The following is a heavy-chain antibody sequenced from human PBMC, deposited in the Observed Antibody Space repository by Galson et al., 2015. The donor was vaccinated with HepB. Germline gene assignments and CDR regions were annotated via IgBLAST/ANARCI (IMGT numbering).Heavy chain of an antibody. J-gene: IGHJ4*02. D-gene: IGHD3-10*01. V-gene: IGHV3-66*01. CDR2: IYSDGNT. CDR1: GFTVSSNY. Sequence: LRLSCAASGFTVSSNYMTWVRQAPGKGLESVSGIYSDGNTFYADSVKGRFTISRDNSKNTLYLQMNSLRAEDTAVYYCARGLSGAADWGQGTLVTVSS. CDR3: ARGLSGAAD.